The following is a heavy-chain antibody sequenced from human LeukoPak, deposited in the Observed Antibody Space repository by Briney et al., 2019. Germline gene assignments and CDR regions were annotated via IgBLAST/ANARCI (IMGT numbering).Heavy chain of an antibody. CDR3: ARVQGRDRCYFL. CDR2: MNPNSGNT. D-gene: IGHD2-21*01. Sequence: ASVKVSCKASGYTLTSYDINWVRQATGQGLEWMGWMNPNSGNTGYAQKFQGRVTMTRNTSISTAYMELSSLRSEDTAVYYCARVQGRDRCYFLWGQGTLVTVSS. J-gene: IGHJ4*02. CDR1: GYTLTSYD. V-gene: IGHV1-8*01.